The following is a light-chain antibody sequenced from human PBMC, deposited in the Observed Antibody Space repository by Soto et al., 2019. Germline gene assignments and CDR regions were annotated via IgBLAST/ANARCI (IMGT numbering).Light chain of an antibody. CDR1: QSISSF. CDR2: DAF. Sequence: EIVLTQSPATLSLSPGERATLSCRASQSISSFLAWYQQKPGQAPRLLIYDAFNRATGIPARFSGSGSGTDFTLTISSLEPEDFAVYYCQQCSTWPLIFTFGPGTKVDIK. CDR3: QQCSTWPLIFT. V-gene: IGKV3-11*01. J-gene: IGKJ3*01.